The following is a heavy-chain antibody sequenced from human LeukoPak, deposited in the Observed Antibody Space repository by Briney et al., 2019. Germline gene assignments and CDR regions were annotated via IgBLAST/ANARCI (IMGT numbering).Heavy chain of an antibody. CDR2: INHSGST. V-gene: IGHV4-34*01. CDR1: GGSFSGYY. CDR3: ARGYNWFDP. Sequence: SETLSLTRAVYGGSFSGYYWSWIRQPPGKGLEWIGEINHSGSTNYNPSLKSRVTISVDTSKNQFSLKLSSVTAADTAGYYCARGYNWFDPWGQGTLVTVSS. J-gene: IGHJ5*02.